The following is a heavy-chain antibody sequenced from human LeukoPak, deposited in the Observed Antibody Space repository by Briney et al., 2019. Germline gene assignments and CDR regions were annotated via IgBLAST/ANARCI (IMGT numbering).Heavy chain of an antibody. CDR1: GFTFSSYA. J-gene: IGHJ6*03. CDR3: ARDPDYYYYMDV. CDR2: ISYDGSNK. Sequence: GGSLRLSCAASGFTFSSYAMHWVRQAPGKGLEWVAVISYDGSNKYYADSVKGRFTISRDNSKNTLYLQMNSLRAENTAVYYCARDPDYYYYMDVWGKGTTVTISS. V-gene: IGHV3-30*04.